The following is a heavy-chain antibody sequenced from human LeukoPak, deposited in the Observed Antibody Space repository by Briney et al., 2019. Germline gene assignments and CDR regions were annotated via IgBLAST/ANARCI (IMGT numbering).Heavy chain of an antibody. CDR3: AKGGGSWAKSVFTGSYYFDY. D-gene: IGHD2-15*01. CDR2: ISWDGGST. V-gene: IGHV3-43D*03. CDR1: GFTFDDYA. J-gene: IGHJ4*02. Sequence: GGSLRLSCAASGFTFDDYAMHWVRQAPGKGLEWVSLISWDGGSTYYADSVKGRFTISRDNSKNSLYLQMNSLRAEDTAVYYCAKGGGSWAKSVFTGSYYFDYWGQGTLVTVSS.